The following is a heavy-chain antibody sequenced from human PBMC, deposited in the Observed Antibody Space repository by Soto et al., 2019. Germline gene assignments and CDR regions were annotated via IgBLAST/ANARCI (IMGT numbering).Heavy chain of an antibody. V-gene: IGHV4-34*01. CDR2: INHSGST. CDR1: GGSFSGYY. CDR3: ARCRPRYCSGGSCYRFGWFDP. Sequence: SETLSLTCAVYGGSFSGYYWNWIRQPPGKGLEWIGEINHSGSTNYNPSLKTRVTISVDTSKNQFSLKLSSLTAADTTVYYCARCRPRYCSGGSCYRFGWFDPWGQGTLVTVSS. D-gene: IGHD2-15*01. J-gene: IGHJ5*02.